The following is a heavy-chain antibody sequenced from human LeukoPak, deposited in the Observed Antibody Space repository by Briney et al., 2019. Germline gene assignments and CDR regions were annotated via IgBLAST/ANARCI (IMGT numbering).Heavy chain of an antibody. Sequence: PGGSLRLSCAASGFTFSSYGMSWVRQAPGKGLEWVLDISGNGGSTYYADSVKGRFTISRDNAKNSLYLQMNSLRAEDTAVYYCARVWDNWNYEDYWGQGTLVTVSS. D-gene: IGHD1-7*01. J-gene: IGHJ4*02. CDR3: ARVWDNWNYEDY. V-gene: IGHV3-23*01. CDR2: ISGNGGST. CDR1: GFTFSSYG.